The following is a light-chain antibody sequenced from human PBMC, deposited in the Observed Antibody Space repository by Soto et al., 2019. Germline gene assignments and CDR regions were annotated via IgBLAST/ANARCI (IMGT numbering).Light chain of an antibody. Sequence: EIVLTQSPATLSVSPGERATLSCGASQSVNSIYLAWYQQKPGQAPSLLIYGASNRATGIPDRFSGSGSGTDFTLTISRLEPEDFAVYYCHHYGSSPPLTFGQGTRLEIK. V-gene: IGKV3-20*01. CDR3: HHYGSSPPLT. J-gene: IGKJ5*01. CDR1: QSVNSIY. CDR2: GAS.